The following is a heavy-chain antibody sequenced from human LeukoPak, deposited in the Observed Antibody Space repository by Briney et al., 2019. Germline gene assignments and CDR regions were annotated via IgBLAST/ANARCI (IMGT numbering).Heavy chain of an antibody. Sequence: GASVKVSCKASGYTFTSYGISWVRQAPGQGLEWMGWISAYNGNTNYAQKLQGRVTMTTDTSTSTAYMELRSLRSDDTAVYYCARATIFGVVTVGFDPWGQGTLVTVSS. CDR1: GYTFTSYG. CDR2: ISAYNGNT. V-gene: IGHV1-18*01. CDR3: ARATIFGVVTVGFDP. D-gene: IGHD3-3*01. J-gene: IGHJ5*02.